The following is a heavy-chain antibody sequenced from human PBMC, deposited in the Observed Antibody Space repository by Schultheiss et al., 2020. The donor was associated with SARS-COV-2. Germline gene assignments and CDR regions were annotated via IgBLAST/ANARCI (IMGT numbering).Heavy chain of an antibody. Sequence: SQTLSLTCAVYGGSFSDFYWSWIRQPPGKGLEWIGEINHRGSTNYSPSLTSRVIVSVDTSKKQFSLRLRSVTAADTAVYYCARGEYYDSSGYSVVESAYYYGMDVWGQGTTVTVSS. D-gene: IGHD3-22*01. V-gene: IGHV4-34*01. CDR3: ARGEYYDSSGYSVVESAYYYGMDV. CDR2: INHRGST. J-gene: IGHJ6*02. CDR1: GGSFSDFY.